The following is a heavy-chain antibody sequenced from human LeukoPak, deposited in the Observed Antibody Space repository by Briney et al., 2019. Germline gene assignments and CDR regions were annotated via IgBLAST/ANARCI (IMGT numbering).Heavy chain of an antibody. D-gene: IGHD1-26*01. Sequence: PGGSLRLSCAASGFTFDDYAMHWVRQAPGKGLEWVSGISWNSGSIGYADSVKGRFTISRDNAKNSLYLQMNSLRAEDTAVYYCARDSNAGEGWELSYFDYWGQGTLVTVSS. V-gene: IGHV3-9*01. J-gene: IGHJ4*02. CDR3: ARDSNAGEGWELSYFDY. CDR1: GFTFDDYA. CDR2: ISWNSGSI.